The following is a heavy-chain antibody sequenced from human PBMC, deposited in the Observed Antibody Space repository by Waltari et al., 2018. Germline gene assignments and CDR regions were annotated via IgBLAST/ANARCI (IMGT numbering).Heavy chain of an antibody. CDR2: IYYSGST. Sequence: QLQLQESGPGLVKPSETLSLTCTVSGGSISSSSYYWGWIRQPPGKGLEWIGSIYYSGSTYYNPSLRSRVTISVDTSKNQFSLKLSSVTAADTAVYYCARLDGDYGDYDRRDDPWGQGTLVTVSS. CDR3: ARLDGDYGDYDRRDDP. J-gene: IGHJ5*02. D-gene: IGHD4-17*01. CDR1: GGSISSSSYY. V-gene: IGHV4-39*01.